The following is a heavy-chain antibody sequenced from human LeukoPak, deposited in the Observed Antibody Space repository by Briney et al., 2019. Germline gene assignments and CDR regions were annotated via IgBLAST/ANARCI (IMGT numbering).Heavy chain of an antibody. J-gene: IGHJ6*03. V-gene: IGHV3-23*01. CDR3: AKVGYCSSTSCYFFYYYYMDV. D-gene: IGHD2-2*01. CDR1: GFTFSSYA. Sequence: GGSLTLSCAASGFTFSSYAMSWVRQAPGKGLEWVSAISGSGGSTYYADSVKGRFTISRDNSKNTLYLQMNSLRAEDTAVYYCAKVGYCSSTSCYFFYYYYMDVWGKGTTVTVSS. CDR2: ISGSGGST.